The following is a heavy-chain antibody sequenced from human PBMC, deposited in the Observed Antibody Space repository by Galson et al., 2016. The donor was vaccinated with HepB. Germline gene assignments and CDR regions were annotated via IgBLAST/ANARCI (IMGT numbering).Heavy chain of an antibody. CDR2: ISPFNDYT. CDR3: ARYHQGAFDI. V-gene: IGHV1-45*02. Sequence: SVKVSCKASGYTFTYRYLHWVRQAPGQALEWMGWISPFNDYTNYAQKFQDRVTITRDRSMGTAYMELSSLRSEDTAMYYCARYHQGAFDIWGQGTMVTVSS. J-gene: IGHJ3*02. CDR1: GYTFTYRY.